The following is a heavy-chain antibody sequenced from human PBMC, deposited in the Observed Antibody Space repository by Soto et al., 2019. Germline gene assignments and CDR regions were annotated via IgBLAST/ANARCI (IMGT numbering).Heavy chain of an antibody. V-gene: IGHV1-18*04. CDR3: ARYYYDSSGPSFGY. J-gene: IGHJ4*02. CDR2: ISAYNGNT. D-gene: IGHD3-22*01. CDR1: GYTFTSYG. Sequence: ASVKGSCKASGYTFTSYGTSWVRQAPGQGLEWMGWISAYNGNTNYAQKLQGRVTMTTDTSTSTAYMELRSLRSDDTAVYYCARYYYDSSGPSFGYWGQGTLVTVYS.